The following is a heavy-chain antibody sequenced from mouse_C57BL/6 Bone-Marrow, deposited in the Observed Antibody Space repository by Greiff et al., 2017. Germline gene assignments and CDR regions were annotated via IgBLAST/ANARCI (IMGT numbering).Heavy chain of an antibody. CDR3: ANWGVRFAY. Sequence: QVQLQQPGAELVKPGASVKLSCKASGYTFTSYWMHWVKQRPGQGLEWIGMIHPNSGSTNYNEKFKSKATLTVDKSSSIAYMQLSSLTSEDSAVYYCANWGVRFAYWGQGTLVTVSA. J-gene: IGHJ3*01. CDR1: GYTFTSYW. V-gene: IGHV1-64*01. D-gene: IGHD4-1*02. CDR2: IHPNSGST.